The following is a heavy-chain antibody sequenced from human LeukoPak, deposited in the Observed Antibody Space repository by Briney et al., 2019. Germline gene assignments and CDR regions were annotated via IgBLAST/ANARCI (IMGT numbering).Heavy chain of an antibody. CDR1: GFPFSGYW. D-gene: IGHD2-2*01. J-gene: IGHJ6*04. CDR2: IKEDGSVQ. V-gene: IGHV3-7*01. CDR3: VGQLLRAV. Sequence: GGSLRLSCTASGFPFSGYWISWARQAPGKGLEWVANIKEDGSVQDYADSVKGRFTISRDNAKHSLYLQMNSLRVDDTAVYYCVGQLLRAVWGKGTTVTVSS.